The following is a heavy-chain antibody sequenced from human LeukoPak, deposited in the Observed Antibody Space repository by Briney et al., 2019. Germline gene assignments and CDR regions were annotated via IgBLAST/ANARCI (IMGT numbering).Heavy chain of an antibody. V-gene: IGHV1-18*01. CDR1: GYTFTSYG. CDR2: ISAYNGNT. J-gene: IGHJ5*02. Sequence: ASVKVSCKASGYTFTSYGISWVRQAPGQGLEWMGWISAYNGNTNYAQKLQGRVTMTTDTSTSTAYMELRSLRSEDTAVYYCATQLIPYYYGSRSWVSWGQGTLVTVSS. CDR3: ATQLIPYYYGSRSWVS. D-gene: IGHD3-10*01.